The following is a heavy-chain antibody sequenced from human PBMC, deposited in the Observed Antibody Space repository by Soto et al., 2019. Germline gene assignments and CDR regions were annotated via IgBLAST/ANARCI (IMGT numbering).Heavy chain of an antibody. V-gene: IGHV4-61*01. D-gene: IGHD2-2*01. Sequence: SETLSLTCTVSVVSVSSGSYYCSWIRQPPGKGLEWIGYIYYSGSTNYNPSLKSRVTISVDTSKNQFSLKLSSVTAADTAVYYCARVGRYQMLSNNWFEPWGQGTLVNVSS. CDR1: VVSVSSGSYY. CDR2: IYYSGST. J-gene: IGHJ5*02. CDR3: ARVGRYQMLSNNWFEP.